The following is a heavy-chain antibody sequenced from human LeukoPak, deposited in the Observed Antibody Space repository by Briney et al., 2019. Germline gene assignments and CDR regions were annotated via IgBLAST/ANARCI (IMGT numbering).Heavy chain of an antibody. D-gene: IGHD1/OR15-1a*01. CDR1: GFTSSSYA. J-gene: IGHJ4*02. CDR2: ISYDGINQ. V-gene: IGHV3-30*04. CDR3: TLTTFGVVYYFDY. Sequence: PGGSLRLSCATSGFTSSSYAMHWVRQAPGKGLEWVALISYDGINQYYADSVKGRFIISRDNSKNTLYLQLNSLRLEDTAAYYCTLTTFGVVYYFDYWGQGTLVTVSS.